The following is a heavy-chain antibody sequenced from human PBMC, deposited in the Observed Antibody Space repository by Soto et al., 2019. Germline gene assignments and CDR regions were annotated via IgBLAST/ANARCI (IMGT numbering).Heavy chain of an antibody. J-gene: IGHJ4*02. V-gene: IGHV3-23*01. D-gene: IGHD2-15*01. CDR2: ISGSGGST. CDR3: AKDLVGSNADYYDY. Sequence: GGSLRLSCAAAGFTSSGYAMIRLRQAKGKGIEWVAAISGSGGSTCYADSVKGRFTISRENARNTLYLQMNSLRAEDAAVYYCAKDLVGSNADYYDYWGQGTLVTVSS. CDR1: GFTSSGYA.